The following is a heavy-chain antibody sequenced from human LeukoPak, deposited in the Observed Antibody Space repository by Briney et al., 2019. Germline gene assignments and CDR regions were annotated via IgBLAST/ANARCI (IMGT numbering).Heavy chain of an antibody. CDR1: GYSFTSYW. CDR2: IYPGDSDT. D-gene: IGHD6-13*01. V-gene: IGHV5-51*01. J-gene: IGHJ5*02. Sequence: GESLKISCKGSGYSFTSYWIGWVRQMPGKGLEWMGIIYPGDSDTRYSPSFQGQVTISADKSISTAYLQWSSLKASDTALYYCAKQLLVDPNWFRPLGPGNPGHRLL. CDR3: AKQLLVDPNWFRP.